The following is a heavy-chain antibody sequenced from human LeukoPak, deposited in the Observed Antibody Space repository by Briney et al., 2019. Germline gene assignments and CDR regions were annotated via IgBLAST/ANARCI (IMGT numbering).Heavy chain of an antibody. CDR3: ARDGGSAWFFRY. V-gene: IGHV3-11*04. D-gene: IGHD6-19*01. J-gene: IGHJ4*02. Sequence: GGSLRLSCAASGFTFSDYYMSWIRQAPGEGLEWVSYISSSGNTKYYADSVKGRLTISRDNAKNSLYLQMNSLRADDTAVYYCARDGGSAWFFRYWGQGTLVTVSS. CDR2: ISSSGNTK. CDR1: GFTFSDYY.